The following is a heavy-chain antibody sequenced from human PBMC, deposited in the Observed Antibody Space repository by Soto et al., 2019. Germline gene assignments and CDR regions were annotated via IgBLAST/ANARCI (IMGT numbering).Heavy chain of an antibody. J-gene: IGHJ1*01. CDR3: ATRIPEIPSITMIVVAKYFQH. Sequence: ASVKVSCKVSGYTLTELSMHWVRQAPGKGLEWMGGFDPEDGETIYAQKFQGRVTMTEDTSTDTAYMELSSLRSEDTAVYYCATRIPEIPSITMIVVAKYFQHWGQGTLVTVSS. CDR1: GYTLTELS. V-gene: IGHV1-24*01. CDR2: FDPEDGET. D-gene: IGHD3-22*01.